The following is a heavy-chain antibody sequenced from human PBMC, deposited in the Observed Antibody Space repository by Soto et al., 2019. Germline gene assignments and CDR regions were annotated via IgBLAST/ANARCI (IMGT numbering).Heavy chain of an antibody. J-gene: IGHJ1*01. CDR1: GGSISSGGYS. CDR2: IYHSGST. V-gene: IGHV4-30-2*01. Sequence: SETLSLTCAVSGGSISSGGYSWSWIRQPPGKGLEWIGYIYHSGSTYYNPSLKSRVTISVDRSKNQFSLKLSSVTAADTAVYYCATGRRITIFGVVTSAEYFQHWGQGTLVTVSS. D-gene: IGHD3-3*01. CDR3: ATGRRITIFGVVTSAEYFQH.